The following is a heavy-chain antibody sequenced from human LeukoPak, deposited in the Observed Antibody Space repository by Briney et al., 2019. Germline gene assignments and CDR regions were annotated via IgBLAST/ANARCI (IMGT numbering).Heavy chain of an antibody. CDR3: ARELSSGNYTRPYYFDY. V-gene: IGHV1-69*04. Sequence: ASVKVSCKASGGTFSSYAISWVRQAPGQGLEWMGRIIPIFGIANYAQKFEGRVTITADKSTSTAYMELSSLRSEDTAVYYCARELSSGNYTRPYYFDYWGQGTLVTVSS. J-gene: IGHJ4*02. CDR1: GGTFSSYA. CDR2: IIPIFGIA. D-gene: IGHD1-26*01.